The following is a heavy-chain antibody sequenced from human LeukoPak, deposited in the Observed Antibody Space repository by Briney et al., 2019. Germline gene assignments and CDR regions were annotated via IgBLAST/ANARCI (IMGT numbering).Heavy chain of an antibody. D-gene: IGHD5-24*01. CDR1: GGSVSSGSYY. CDR3: VREAYKNYFDY. V-gene: IGHV4-61*01. J-gene: IGHJ4*02. Sequence: SETLSLTCTVSGGSVSSGSYYWTWIRQPPGKGLDWIGYIFYSGSTNYNPSLKSRVTISVDTSKNQFSLKLSSVTAADTAVYYCVREAYKNYFDYWGQGTLVTVSS. CDR2: IFYSGST.